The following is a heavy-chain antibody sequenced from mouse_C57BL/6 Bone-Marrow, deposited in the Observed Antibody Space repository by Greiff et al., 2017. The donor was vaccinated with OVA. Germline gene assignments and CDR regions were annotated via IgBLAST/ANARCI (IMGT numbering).Heavy chain of an antibody. J-gene: IGHJ2*01. V-gene: IGHV1-4*01. Sequence: QVHVKQSGAELARPGASVKMSCKASGYTFTSYTMHWVKQRPGQGLEWIGYINPSSGYTKYNQKFKDKATLTADKSSSTAYMQLSSLTSEDSAVYYCARWLLRKNFDYWGQGTTLTVSS. CDR2: INPSSGYT. D-gene: IGHD2-3*01. CDR3: ARWLLRKNFDY. CDR1: GYTFTSYT.